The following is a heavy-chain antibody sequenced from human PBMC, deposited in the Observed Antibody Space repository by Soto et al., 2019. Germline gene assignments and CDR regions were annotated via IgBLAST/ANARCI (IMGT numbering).Heavy chain of an antibody. CDR3: ARGHPREVGILTGYAMDV. CDR2: IYYSGST. Sequence: SETLSLTCTVSGGSISSSSYYWGWIRQPPGKGLEWIGSIYYSGSTYYNPSLKSRVTISVDTSKNQFSLKLSSVTAADTAVYYCARGHPREVGILTGYAMDVWGQGTTVTVSS. CDR1: GGSISSSSYY. V-gene: IGHV4-39*07. D-gene: IGHD3-9*01. J-gene: IGHJ6*02.